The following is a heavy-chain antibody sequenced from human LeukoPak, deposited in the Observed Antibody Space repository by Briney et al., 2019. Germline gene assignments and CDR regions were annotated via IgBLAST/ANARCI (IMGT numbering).Heavy chain of an antibody. D-gene: IGHD1-26*01. Sequence: PGGSLRLSCAASGFTFDDYAMHWVRQAPGKGLEWVSLISGDGGSTYYADSVKGRVTISRDNSKNSLYLQMNSLRTEDTALYYCAKDMDVVGATRGYFDYWGQGTLVTVSS. CDR3: AKDMDVVGATRGYFDY. V-gene: IGHV3-43*02. J-gene: IGHJ4*02. CDR1: GFTFDDYA. CDR2: ISGDGGST.